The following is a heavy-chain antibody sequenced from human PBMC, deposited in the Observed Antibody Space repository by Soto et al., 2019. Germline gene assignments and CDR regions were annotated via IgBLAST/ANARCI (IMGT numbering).Heavy chain of an antibody. Sequence: ASVKVSCKASGYTFTSYDINWVRQATGQGLEWMGWMNPNSGNTGYAQKFQGRVTMTRNTSISTAYMELSSLRSEDTAVYCCARTYYDFWSGIPYYYMDVWGKGNTVTVSS. CDR1: GYTFTSYD. CDR3: ARTYYDFWSGIPYYYMDV. D-gene: IGHD3-3*01. V-gene: IGHV1-8*01. J-gene: IGHJ6*03. CDR2: MNPNSGNT.